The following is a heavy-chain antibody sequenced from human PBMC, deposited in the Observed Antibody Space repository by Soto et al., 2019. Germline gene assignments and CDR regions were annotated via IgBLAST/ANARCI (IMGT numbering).Heavy chain of an antibody. CDR3: AREEGAVTAGGYYYYYGIDI. V-gene: IGHV4-31*11. CDR2: IYYSGNT. J-gene: IGHJ6*02. D-gene: IGHD2-21*02. Sequence: PSETLSLTCAVSGGSIGSGGYYWSWIRQHPGKGLEWIGYIYYSGNTYYNPSLKSRVTISVDTSKKQFSLNLSSVAAADTAVYYCAREEGAVTAGGYYYYYGIDIWGQGTMVTVSS. CDR1: GGSIGSGGYY.